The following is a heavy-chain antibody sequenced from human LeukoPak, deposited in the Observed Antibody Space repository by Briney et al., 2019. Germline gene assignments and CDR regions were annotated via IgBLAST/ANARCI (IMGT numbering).Heavy chain of an antibody. Sequence: SETLSLTCTVSGGSISSYYWSWIRQPPGKGLEWMGYIYYSGSTNYNPSLKSRVPISVDTSKNQFSLKLSSVTAADPAVYYCARDVMVVDWYFDLWGRGTLVTVSS. D-gene: IGHD2-15*01. CDR1: GGSISSYY. V-gene: IGHV4-59*01. J-gene: IGHJ2*01. CDR3: ARDVMVVDWYFDL. CDR2: IYYSGST.